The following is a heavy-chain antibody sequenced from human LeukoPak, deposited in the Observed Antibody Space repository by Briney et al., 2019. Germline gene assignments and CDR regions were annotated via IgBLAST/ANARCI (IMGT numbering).Heavy chain of an antibody. CDR2: ISGSGGST. D-gene: IGHD6-13*01. CDR1: GFTFSSYA. J-gene: IGHJ4*02. Sequence: GGSLRLSCAASGFTFSSYAMSWVRQAPGKGLEWVSAISGSGGSTYYADSVKGRFTISRDNSKNTLFLQMNSLRAEDTAVYYCAKDGSSSWFGDFDYWGQGTLVTVSS. CDR3: AKDGSSSWFGDFDY. V-gene: IGHV3-23*01.